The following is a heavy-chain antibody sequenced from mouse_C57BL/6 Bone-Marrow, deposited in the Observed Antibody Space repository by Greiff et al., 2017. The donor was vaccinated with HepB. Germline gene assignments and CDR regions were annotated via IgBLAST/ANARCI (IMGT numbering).Heavy chain of an antibody. D-gene: IGHD1-1*01. CDR1: GYTFTDYY. CDR2: INPNNGGT. Sequence: VQLQQSGPELVKPGASVKISCKASGYTFTDYYMNWVKQSHGKSLEWIGDINPNNGGTSYNQKFKGKATLTVDKSSSTAYMELRSLTSEDSAVYYCARWGYGSLYYFDYWGQGTTLTVSS. J-gene: IGHJ2*01. CDR3: ARWGYGSLYYFDY. V-gene: IGHV1-26*01.